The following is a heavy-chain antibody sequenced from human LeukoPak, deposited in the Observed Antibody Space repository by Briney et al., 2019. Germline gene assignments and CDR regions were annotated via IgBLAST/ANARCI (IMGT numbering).Heavy chain of an antibody. CDR1: GDSISGSTYY. J-gene: IGHJ3*02. D-gene: IGHD2-2*01. CDR2: IYYNDNT. V-gene: IGHV4-39*01. Sequence: SETLSLTCIVSGDSISGSTYYWGWIRQPPGKGLEWTGNIYYNDNTYQNPSLSSRVTISVDTSKNQFSLRLISVTAADTAVYYCARGDIVVVPAAADAFDIWGQGTLVTVSS. CDR3: ARGDIVVVPAAADAFDI.